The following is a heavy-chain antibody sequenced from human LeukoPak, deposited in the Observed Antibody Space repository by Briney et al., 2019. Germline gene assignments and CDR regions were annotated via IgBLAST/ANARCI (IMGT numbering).Heavy chain of an antibody. V-gene: IGHV4-59*01. CDR1: GGSISGYY. J-gene: IGHJ4*01. CDR2: ISYSGST. D-gene: IGHD2-2*01. Sequence: PSETLSLTCTVSGGSISGYYRSWIRQPPGKGLEWIGYISYSGSTNYNPSLKSRVTISVDTYKNQFSLKLSSVTAADTAVYYCARGSLSNALYYWGQGTLVTVSS. CDR3: ARGSLSNALYY.